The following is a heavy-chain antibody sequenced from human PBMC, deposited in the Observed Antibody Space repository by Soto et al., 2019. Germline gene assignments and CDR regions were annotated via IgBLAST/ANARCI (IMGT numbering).Heavy chain of an antibody. CDR1: GGTFYRDD. D-gene: IGHD2-2*01. CDR3: ARVGDQRYNWFDP. J-gene: IGHJ5*02. CDR2: IIPMFNKP. V-gene: IGHV1-69*04. Sequence: QVQLVQSGAEVKKPGSSVKVSCKGSGGTFYRDDISWVRQAPGQGLEWMGRIIPMFNKPNYAQKFQGRVTITADTSTSTAYMELSSLRAEDTAMYYCARVGDQRYNWFDPWGQGTLVTVSS.